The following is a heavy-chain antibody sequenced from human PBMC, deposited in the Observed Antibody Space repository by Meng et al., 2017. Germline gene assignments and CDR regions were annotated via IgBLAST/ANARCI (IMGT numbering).Heavy chain of an antibody. V-gene: IGHV3-23*01. Sequence: GESLKISCAASGFTFSSYAMSGVRQAPGKGLEWVSVFSGSGGSTYYADSVKGRCTISRDNSKNTMHLQMNSLRAEDTAVYYCAKDRAPSAVTRENPYWGQGTMVTVSS. CDR1: GFTFSSYA. D-gene: IGHD4-17*01. CDR2: FSGSGGST. CDR3: AKDRAPSAVTRENPY. J-gene: IGHJ4*02.